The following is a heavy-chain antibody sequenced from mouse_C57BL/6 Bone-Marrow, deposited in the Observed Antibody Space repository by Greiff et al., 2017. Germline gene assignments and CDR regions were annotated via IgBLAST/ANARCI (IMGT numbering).Heavy chain of an antibody. CDR2: ISDGGSYT. CDR3: ARDPMPQDGYYDY. J-gene: IGHJ2*01. Sequence: EVKVVESGGGLVKPGGSLKLSCAASGFTFSSYAMSWVRQTPEKRLEWVATISDGGSYTYYPDNVKGRFTISRDNAKNNLDLQMSHLKSEDTAMYYCARDPMPQDGYYDYWGQGTTLTVSS. CDR1: GFTFSSYA. V-gene: IGHV5-4*01. D-gene: IGHD2-3*01.